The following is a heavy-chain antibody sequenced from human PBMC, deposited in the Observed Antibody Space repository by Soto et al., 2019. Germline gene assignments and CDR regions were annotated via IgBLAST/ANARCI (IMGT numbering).Heavy chain of an antibody. CDR1: GYTFTGYY. Sequence: GASVKVSCKASGYTFTGYYMHWVRQAPGQGLEWMGWINPNSGGTNYAQKFQGRVTMTRDTSISTAYMELSRLRSDDTAVYYCASYCGGDCYYYYYGMDVWGQGTTVTVSS. V-gene: IGHV1-2*02. J-gene: IGHJ6*02. CDR3: ASYCGGDCYYYYYGMDV. CDR2: INPNSGGT. D-gene: IGHD2-21*02.